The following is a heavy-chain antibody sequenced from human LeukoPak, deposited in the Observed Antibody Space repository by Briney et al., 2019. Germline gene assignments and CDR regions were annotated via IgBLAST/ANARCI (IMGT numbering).Heavy chain of an antibody. CDR1: GYSFTSYW. CDR2: IYPGDSDT. D-gene: IGHD2-15*01. J-gene: IGHJ3*02. V-gene: IGHV5-51*01. Sequence: GEPLKISCKGSGYSFTSYWIGWVRQMPGKGLEWMGIIYPGDSDTRYSPSFQGQVTISADKSISTAYLQWSSLKASDTAMYYCAVRGSLYCSGGSCYDAFDIWGQGTMVTVSS. CDR3: AVRGSLYCSGGSCYDAFDI.